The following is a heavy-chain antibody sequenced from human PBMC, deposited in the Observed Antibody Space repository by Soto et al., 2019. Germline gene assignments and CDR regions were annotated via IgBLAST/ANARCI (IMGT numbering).Heavy chain of an antibody. D-gene: IGHD3-10*01. CDR2: ISSSSSYI. J-gene: IGHJ6*02. CDR1: GFTFSSYS. CDR3: ASYGSGIGYYYGMDV. Sequence: GGSLRLSCAASGFTFSSYSMNWVRQAPGKGLEWVSSISSSSSYIYYADSVKGRFTISRDNAKNSLYLQMNSLRAEDTDVYYCASYGSGIGYYYGMDVWGQGTTVTVSS. V-gene: IGHV3-21*01.